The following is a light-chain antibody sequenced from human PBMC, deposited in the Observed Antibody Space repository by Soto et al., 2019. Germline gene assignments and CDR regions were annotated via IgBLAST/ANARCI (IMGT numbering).Light chain of an antibody. CDR2: DDN. V-gene: IGLV1-51*01. J-gene: IGLJ1*01. Sequence: QSVLTQPPSVSAAPGQKVTISCSGSSSNIGGNSVSWDQQLPGTAPKLLIYDDNKRPSGIPDRFSGSKSGTSATLGITRFQTGDEADYYCGSWDSSLSAYVFGTGTKVTVL. CDR3: GSWDSSLSAYV. CDR1: SSNIGGNS.